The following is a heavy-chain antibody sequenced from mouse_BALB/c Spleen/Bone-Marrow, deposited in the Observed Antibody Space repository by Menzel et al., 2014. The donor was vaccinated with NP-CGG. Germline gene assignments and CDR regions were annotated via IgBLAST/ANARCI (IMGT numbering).Heavy chain of an antibody. CDR1: GYAFSSSW. Sequence: VQLQQSGPELVKPGASVKISCKASGYAFSSSWMNWVKRRPGQGLEWIGRIYPGDGDTKYNGKFKGKATLTADKSSSTAHMQLSSLTSVDSAVYFCARSDGYRDMDYWGQGTSVTVSS. CDR3: ARSDGYRDMDY. J-gene: IGHJ4*01. CDR2: IYPGDGDT. D-gene: IGHD2-3*01. V-gene: IGHV1-82*01.